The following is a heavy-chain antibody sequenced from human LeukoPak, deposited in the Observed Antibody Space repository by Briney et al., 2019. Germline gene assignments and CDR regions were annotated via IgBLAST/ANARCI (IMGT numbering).Heavy chain of an antibody. D-gene: IGHD5-18*01. CDR3: AATPIQLWSLGVFDY. J-gene: IGHJ4*02. V-gene: IGHV1-2*02. Sequence: GASVKVSCKTSGYTFTGYYLHWVRQAPGQGLEWMGWINPNSGGTNYAQKFQGRVTMTRYTSISTAYMELSRLRSDDTAVYYCAATPIQLWSLGVFDYWGQGTLVTVSS. CDR1: GYTFTGYY. CDR2: INPNSGGT.